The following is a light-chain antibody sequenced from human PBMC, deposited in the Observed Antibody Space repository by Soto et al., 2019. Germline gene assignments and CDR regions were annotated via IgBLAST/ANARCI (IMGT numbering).Light chain of an antibody. CDR2: DVN. CDR3: TSCTTSTTMI. V-gene: IGLV2-14*03. Sequence: QSALTQPASVSGSPGQSITISCTGTRSDIGAYNFVSWYQQHPGEVPKLILYDVNVRPSGVSNRFSGSKSGNTASLTISGLQAEDEADYYCTSCTTSTTMIFGGGTKRTVL. J-gene: IGLJ2*01. CDR1: RSDIGAYNF.